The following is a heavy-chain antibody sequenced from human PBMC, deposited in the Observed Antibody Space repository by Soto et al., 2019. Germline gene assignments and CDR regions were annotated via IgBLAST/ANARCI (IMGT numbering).Heavy chain of an antibody. J-gene: IGHJ6*02. V-gene: IGHV1-18*01. CDR3: ARGGRMITFGGVIVNYGMDV. CDR1: GYTFTSYG. CDR2: ISAYNGNT. D-gene: IGHD3-16*02. Sequence: QVQLVQSGAEVKKPGASVKVSCKASGYTFTSYGISWVRQAPGQGLEWMGWISAYNGNTNYAQKLQGRVTMTTDTSXXTXYXXLRSLRSDDTAVYYCARGGRMITFGGVIVNYGMDVWGQGTTVTVSS.